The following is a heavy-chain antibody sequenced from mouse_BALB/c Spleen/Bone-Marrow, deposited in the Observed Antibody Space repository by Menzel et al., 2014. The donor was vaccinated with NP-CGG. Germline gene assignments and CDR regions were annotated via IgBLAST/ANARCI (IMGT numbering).Heavy chain of an antibody. CDR2: IYPRSGSI. CDR1: GYTFTDYV. Sequence: QVQLQQSGPELVKPGASVKMSRKASGYTFTDYVIIWVKPRTGQGLEWIGEIYPRSGSIYYNENFKGKATLTTDKSSNTAYMQLSSLTSEDSAVYFCAREYGDYLDYWGQGTTLTVSS. D-gene: IGHD2-10*02. V-gene: IGHV1-77*01. CDR3: AREYGDYLDY. J-gene: IGHJ2*01.